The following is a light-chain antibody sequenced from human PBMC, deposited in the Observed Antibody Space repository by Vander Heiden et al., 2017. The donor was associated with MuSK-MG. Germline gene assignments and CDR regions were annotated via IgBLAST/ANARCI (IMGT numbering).Light chain of an antibody. CDR1: SRDVGGYNY. CDR3: NSNTNISNFYV. CDR2: DVS. J-gene: IGLJ1*01. V-gene: IGLV2-14*04. Sequence: SGSPGQTITISCTGTSRDVGGYNYVSWYQQHQGKAPKLLIYDVSNRPSGVSDRFSGSNYDNTASVTSPGLQAGDVADYYCNSNTNISNFYVFGAGTKVTVL.